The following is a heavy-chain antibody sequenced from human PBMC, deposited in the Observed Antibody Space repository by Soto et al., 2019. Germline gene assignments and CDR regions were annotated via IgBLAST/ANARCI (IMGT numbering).Heavy chain of an antibody. CDR3: AGAVPPTYYDFWSGYYRDAFDI. D-gene: IGHD3-3*01. CDR1: GYTFTGYY. J-gene: IGHJ3*02. Sequence: ASVKVSCKASGYTFTGYYMHWVRQAPGQGLEWMGWINPNSGGTNYAQKFQGWVTMTRDTSISTAYMELSRLRSDDTAVYYCAGAVPPTYYDFWSGYYRDAFDIWGQGTMVTVSS. V-gene: IGHV1-2*04. CDR2: INPNSGGT.